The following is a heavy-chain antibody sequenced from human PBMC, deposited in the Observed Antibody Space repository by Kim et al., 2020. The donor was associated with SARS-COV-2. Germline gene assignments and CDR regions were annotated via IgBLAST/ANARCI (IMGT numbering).Heavy chain of an antibody. V-gene: IGHV3-21*01. D-gene: IGHD2-15*01. CDR1: GFTFSSYS. J-gene: IGHJ4*02. Sequence: GGSLRHSCAASGFTFSSYSMNWVRQAPGKGLEWVSSISSISSYIYYADSVKGRFTISRDNAKNSLYLQMNSLRAEDTAVYYCARPGGYCSGGSCPVDYWGQGTLVTVSS. CDR3: ARPGGYCSGGSCPVDY. CDR2: ISSISSYI.